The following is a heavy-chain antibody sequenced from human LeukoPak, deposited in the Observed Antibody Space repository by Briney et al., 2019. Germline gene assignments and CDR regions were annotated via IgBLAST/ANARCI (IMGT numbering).Heavy chain of an antibody. CDR2: INPSGGST. V-gene: IGHV1-46*01. CDR1: GYTFTSYY. J-gene: IGHJ4*02. D-gene: IGHD3-22*01. Sequence: ASVKVSCKASGYTFTSYYMHWVRQAPGQGLEWMGIINPSGGSTSYAQKFQGRVTMTRDTSTSTVYMELSSLRSEDTAVYYCARGSYYYDSSGYSGFFYWGQGTLVTVSS. CDR3: ARGSYYYDSSGYSGFFY.